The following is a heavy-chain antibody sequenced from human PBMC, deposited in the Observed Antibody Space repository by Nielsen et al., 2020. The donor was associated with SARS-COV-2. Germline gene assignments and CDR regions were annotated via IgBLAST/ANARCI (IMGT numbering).Heavy chain of an antibody. CDR3: SSPTVAY. CDR1: GFDFSKFG. D-gene: IGHD4-23*01. Sequence: GESLKISCAVSGFDFSKFGMTWVRQAPGKGLEWVSGVSGSGAGTFYLDSVKGRFTVSRDNSKNTAYLQMNSLKTEDTAVYYCSSPTVAYWGQGTLVTVSS. CDR2: VSGSGAGT. J-gene: IGHJ4*02. V-gene: IGHV3-23*01.